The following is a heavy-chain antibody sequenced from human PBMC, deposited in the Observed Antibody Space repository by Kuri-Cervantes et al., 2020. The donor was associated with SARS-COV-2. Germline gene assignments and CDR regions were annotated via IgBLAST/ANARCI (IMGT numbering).Heavy chain of an antibody. V-gene: IGHV3-48*01. Sequence: GESLKISCAASGFTFSSYSMNWVRQAPGKGLEWVSYISSSSSTIYYADSVKGRFTISRDNAKNSLYLHMNSLRAEDTAVYYCAKRSGWGYFDYWGQGTLVTVSS. CDR1: GFTFSSYS. CDR3: AKRSGWGYFDY. CDR2: ISSSSSTI. D-gene: IGHD7-27*01. J-gene: IGHJ4*02.